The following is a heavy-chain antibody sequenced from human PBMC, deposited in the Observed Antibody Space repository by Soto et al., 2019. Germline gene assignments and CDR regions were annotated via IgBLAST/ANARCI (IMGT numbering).Heavy chain of an antibody. CDR1: GDSISNYY. J-gene: IGHJ4*02. D-gene: IGHD7-27*01. Sequence: PSETLSLTFTVSGDSISNYYWSWIRQPPGKELEWIGYIYSSGSTNYNPSLKSRVAISLDMSKNQFSLRLSSVTAADTAVYYCARSPPAWGPFIDYWGQGTLVTVSS. V-gene: IGHV4-59*01. CDR3: ARSPPAWGPFIDY. CDR2: IYSSGST.